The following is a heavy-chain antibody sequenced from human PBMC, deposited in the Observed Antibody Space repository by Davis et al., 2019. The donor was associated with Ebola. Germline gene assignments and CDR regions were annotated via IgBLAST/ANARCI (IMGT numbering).Heavy chain of an antibody. CDR1: GGSISSSNW. J-gene: IGHJ4*02. Sequence: SETLSLTCAVSGGSISSSNWWSWVRQPPGKGLEWIGEIYHSGSTNYNPSLKSRVTISVDKSKNQFSLKLSSVTAADTAVYYCARLYYDFWSGYYRDGGVDYWGQGTLVTVSS. CDR2: IYHSGST. D-gene: IGHD3-3*01. V-gene: IGHV4-4*02. CDR3: ARLYYDFWSGYYRDGGVDY.